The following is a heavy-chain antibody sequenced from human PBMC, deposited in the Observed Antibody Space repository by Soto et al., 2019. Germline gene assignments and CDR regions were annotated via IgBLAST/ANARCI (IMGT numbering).Heavy chain of an antibody. CDR1: GYTFTGYY. J-gene: IGHJ6*02. V-gene: IGHV1-2*04. D-gene: IGHD1-20*01. CDR2: INPNSGGT. CDR3: ARSPPGXTGPMDV. Sequence: ASVKVSCKASGYTFTGYYMHWVRQAPGQGLEWMGWINPNSGGTNYAQKFQGWVTMTRDTSISTAYMELSRLRSDDTAVYYCARSPPGXTGPMDVWGQGTTVTVSS.